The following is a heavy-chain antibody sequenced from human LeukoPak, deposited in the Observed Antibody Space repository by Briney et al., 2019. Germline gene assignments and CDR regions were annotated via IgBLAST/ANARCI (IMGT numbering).Heavy chain of an antibody. CDR3: AKERVGALLDY. CDR2: ISYDGSNK. J-gene: IGHJ4*02. Sequence: PGRSLRLSCAASGFTFSSYGMHWVRQAPGKGLEWVAVISYDGSNKYYADSVKGRLTISRDNSKNTLYLQMNSLRAEDTAVYYCAKERVGALLDYWGQGTLVTVSS. D-gene: IGHD1-26*01. V-gene: IGHV3-30*18. CDR1: GFTFSSYG.